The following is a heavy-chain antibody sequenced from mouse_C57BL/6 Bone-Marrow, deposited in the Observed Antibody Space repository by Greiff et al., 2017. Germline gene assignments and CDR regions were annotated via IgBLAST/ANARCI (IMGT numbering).Heavy chain of an antibody. V-gene: IGHV1-85*01. CDR2: IYPTDGST. Sequence: VQLQQSGPELVKPGASVKLSCKASGYTFTSYYINWVKQRPGQGLEWIGWIYPTDGSTKYNQKFKGKATLTVDPSSSTAYMELHSLTSEDSAVYFCALWYFPAYWGQGTLVTVSA. CDR3: ALWYFPAY. D-gene: IGHD2-1*01. J-gene: IGHJ3*01. CDR1: GYTFTSYY.